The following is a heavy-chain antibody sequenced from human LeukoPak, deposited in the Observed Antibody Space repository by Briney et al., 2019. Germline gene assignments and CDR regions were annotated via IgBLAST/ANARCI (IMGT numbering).Heavy chain of an antibody. Sequence: KPSETLSLTCTVSGGSISSYYWSWIRQPPGKGPEWIGYIYYRGSTNYNPSLKSRLTMSVDTSKNQFSLKLSSVTAADTAVYYCARDYGGKFDYWGQGTLVTVSS. J-gene: IGHJ4*02. V-gene: IGHV4-59*01. CDR1: GGSISSYY. CDR3: ARDYGGKFDY. D-gene: IGHD4-23*01. CDR2: IYYRGST.